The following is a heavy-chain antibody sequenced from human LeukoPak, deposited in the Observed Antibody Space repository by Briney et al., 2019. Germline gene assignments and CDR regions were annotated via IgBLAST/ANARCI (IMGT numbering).Heavy chain of an antibody. CDR1: GVSISSGSYY. CDR2: IYTSGST. J-gene: IGHJ6*03. Sequence: PSQTLSLTCTVSGVSISSGSYYWSWIRQPAGKGLEWIGRIYTSGSTNYNPSLKSRVTISVDTSKNQFSLKLSSVTAADTAVYYCARGNYYYYYYMDVWGKGTTVTVSS. V-gene: IGHV4-61*02. CDR3: ARGNYYYYYYMDV.